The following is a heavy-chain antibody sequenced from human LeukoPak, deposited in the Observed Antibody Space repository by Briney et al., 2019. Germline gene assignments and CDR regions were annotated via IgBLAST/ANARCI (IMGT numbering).Heavy chain of an antibody. V-gene: IGHV3-74*01. J-gene: IGHJ5*02. CDR1: GFTLSSYW. D-gene: IGHD6-19*01. CDR3: ARPPLGVAGIVNL. CDR2: IDSDGRST. Sequence: QSGGSLRLSCAASGFTLSSYWMHWVRQAPGKGLVWVSRIDSDGRSTSYAGSVKGRFTISRDNAKNTLYLQMNSLRAEDTTVYYCARPPLGVAGIVNLWGQGTLVAVSS.